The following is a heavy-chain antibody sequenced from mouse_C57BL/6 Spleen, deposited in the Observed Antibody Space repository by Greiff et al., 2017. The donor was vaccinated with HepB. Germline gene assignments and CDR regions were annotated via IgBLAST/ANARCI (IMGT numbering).Heavy chain of an antibody. CDR3: ARSIYYGSSYWYFDV. Sequence: VQLQQPGAELVRPGSSVKLSCKASGYTFTSYWMHWVKQRPIQGLEWIGNIDPSDSETHYNQKFKDKATLTVDKSSSTAYMQLSSLTSEDSAVYYCARSIYYGSSYWYFDVWGTGTTVTVSS. CDR1: GYTFTSYW. V-gene: IGHV1-52*01. J-gene: IGHJ1*03. D-gene: IGHD1-1*01. CDR2: IDPSDSET.